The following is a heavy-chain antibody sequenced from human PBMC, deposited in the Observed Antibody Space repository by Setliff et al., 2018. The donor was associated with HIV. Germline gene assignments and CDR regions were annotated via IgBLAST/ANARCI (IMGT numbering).Heavy chain of an antibody. D-gene: IGHD1-1*01. J-gene: IGHJ3*01. CDR3: ARPPTVHDNMPCDSFQV. CDR1: GFTLREVS. V-gene: IGHV1-24*01. CDR2: FDPEDGET. Sequence: ASVKVSCKVSGFTLREVSMHWVRQAPGKGLEWMGYFDPEDGETVYAQKFQGRVTMTEDTAISTAYLDLHNLLSEDTAVYFCARPPTVHDNMPCDSFQVWGQGTSVTVSS.